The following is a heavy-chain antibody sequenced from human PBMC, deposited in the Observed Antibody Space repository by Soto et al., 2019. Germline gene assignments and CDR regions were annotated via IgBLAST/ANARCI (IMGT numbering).Heavy chain of an antibody. D-gene: IGHD3-10*01. CDR1: GFTFSGYA. CDR3: AKVRRNTMVRGVFDY. Sequence: GGSLRLSCAASGFTFSGYAMSWVRQAPGKGLEWVSAISGSGGSTYYADSVKGRFTISRDNSKNTLYLQMNSLRAEDTAVYYCAKVRRNTMVRGVFDYWGQGTLVTVYS. J-gene: IGHJ4*02. V-gene: IGHV3-23*01. CDR2: ISGSGGST.